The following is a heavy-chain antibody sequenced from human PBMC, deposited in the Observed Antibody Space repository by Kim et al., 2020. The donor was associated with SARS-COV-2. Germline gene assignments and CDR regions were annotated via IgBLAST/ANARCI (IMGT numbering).Heavy chain of an antibody. J-gene: IGHJ3*02. Sequence: GGSLRLSCAASGFTFSSYGMHWVRQAPGKGLEWVAVISYDGSNKYYADSVKGRFTISRDNSKNTLYLQMNSLRAEDTAVYYCAKDLAVVVITWAFDIWGQGTMVTVSS. CDR2: ISYDGSNK. V-gene: IGHV3-30*18. CDR3: AKDLAVVVITWAFDI. D-gene: IGHD3-22*01. CDR1: GFTFSSYG.